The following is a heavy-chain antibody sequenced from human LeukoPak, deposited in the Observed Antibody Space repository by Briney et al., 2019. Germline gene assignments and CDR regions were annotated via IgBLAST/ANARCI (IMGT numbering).Heavy chain of an antibody. CDR3: AITYSSSSEGAFDI. D-gene: IGHD6-13*01. J-gene: IGHJ3*02. CDR2: IYYSGST. CDR1: GGSISSYY. V-gene: IGHV4-59*01. Sequence: SETLSLTCTVSGGSISSYYWSWIRQPPGKGLEWIGYIYYSGSTNYNPSLKSRVTISVDTSKNQFSLKLSSVTAADTAMYYCAITYSSSSEGAFDIWGQGTMVTVSS.